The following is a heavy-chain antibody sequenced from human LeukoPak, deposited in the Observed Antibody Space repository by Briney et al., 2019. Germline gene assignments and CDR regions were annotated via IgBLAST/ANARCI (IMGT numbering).Heavy chain of an antibody. J-gene: IGHJ4*02. CDR2: IYYSGNT. Sequence: SETLSLTCTVSGGSISSSSCYWVWIRQPPGKGLEWIGSIYYSGNTYCNPSLKSRVSISLDTSKNQFSLKLSSVTAADTAVYYCARRYYYDSSGRDPFDCWGQGTLVTVSS. CDR1: GGSISSSSCY. V-gene: IGHV4-39*01. CDR3: ARRYYYDSSGRDPFDC. D-gene: IGHD3-22*01.